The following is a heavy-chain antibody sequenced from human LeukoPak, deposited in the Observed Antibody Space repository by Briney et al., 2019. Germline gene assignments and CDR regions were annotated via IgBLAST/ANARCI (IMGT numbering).Heavy chain of an antibody. Sequence: GGSLRLSCAASGFTFSTYAMNWVRQSPGKGLEWVSSISGSDGSTYYADSVKGRFTISRDNSKNTLYLQVNSLRAEDTAIYYYAKGASGNYYIYFDYWGQGTLVTVSS. CDR2: ISGSDGST. J-gene: IGHJ4*02. CDR1: GFTFSTYA. D-gene: IGHD1-26*01. V-gene: IGHV3-23*01. CDR3: AKGASGNYYIYFDY.